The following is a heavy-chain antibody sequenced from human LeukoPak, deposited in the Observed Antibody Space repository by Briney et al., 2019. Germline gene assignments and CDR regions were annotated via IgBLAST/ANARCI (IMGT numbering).Heavy chain of an antibody. J-gene: IGHJ5*02. CDR2: IYYSGST. V-gene: IGHV4-39*01. Sequence: RPSETLSRTCTVSGGSISSSSYYWGWIRQPPGKGLEWIGSIYYSGSTYYNPSLKSRVTISVDTSKNQFSLKLSSVTAADTAVYYCARHLLCSSTSCYAYNWFDPWGQGTLVTVSS. D-gene: IGHD2-2*01. CDR3: ARHLLCSSTSCYAYNWFDP. CDR1: GGSISSSSYY.